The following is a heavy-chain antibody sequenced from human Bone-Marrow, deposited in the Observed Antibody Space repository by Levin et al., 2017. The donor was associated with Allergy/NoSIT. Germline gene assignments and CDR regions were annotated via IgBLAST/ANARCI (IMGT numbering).Heavy chain of an antibody. V-gene: IGHV4-59*01. J-gene: IGHJ6*02. Sequence: SQTLSLTCTVSGGSISGYYWSWIRHPPGKGLEWIGYIYYSGSTNYNPSLKSRVTISVDTSKNEFSLKLSSVTAADTAVYYCARGGEGYSYQSYYYYGMNVWGQGTTVTVSS. CDR3: ARGGEGYSYQSYYYYGMNV. D-gene: IGHD5-18*01. CDR2: IYYSGST. CDR1: GGSISGYY.